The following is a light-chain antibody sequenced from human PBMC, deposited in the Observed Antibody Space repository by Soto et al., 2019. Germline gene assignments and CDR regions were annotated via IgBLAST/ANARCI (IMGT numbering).Light chain of an antibody. CDR1: QSVSSNY. CDR3: QQFDRSLPSWT. Sequence: ETVLTQSPGTLSLSPGERATLSCRASQSVSSNYLAWYQHIPGQAPRLLIYGASTRDTGIPDRFSGSGSGTDFTLTISILEPEDFAVYYCQQFDRSLPSWTFGQGTKVE. V-gene: IGKV3-20*01. CDR2: GAS. J-gene: IGKJ1*01.